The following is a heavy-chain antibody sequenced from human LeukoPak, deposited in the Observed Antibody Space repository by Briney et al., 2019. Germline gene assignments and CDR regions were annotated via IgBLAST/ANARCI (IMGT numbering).Heavy chain of an antibody. CDR2: INPSGGST. V-gene: IGHV1-46*01. J-gene: IGHJ4*02. D-gene: IGHD3-9*01. Sequence: ASVKVSCKASGYTFTSYYMHWVRQAPGQGLEWMGIINPSGGSTSYAQKFQGRVTMTRDTSTSTVYMELSSLRSEDTAVYYCARGGYDILTGYYPSDYWGQGTLVTVSS. CDR1: GYTFTSYY. CDR3: ARGGYDILTGYYPSDY.